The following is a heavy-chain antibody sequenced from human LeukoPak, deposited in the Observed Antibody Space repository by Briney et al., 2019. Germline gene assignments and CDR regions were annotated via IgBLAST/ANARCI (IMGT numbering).Heavy chain of an antibody. D-gene: IGHD6-19*01. CDR2: ISYSGST. CDR3: ARDPSGWTRNWFDP. Sequence: SETLSLTCTVSGGSISSSNYYWGWIRQPPGKGLEWIGSISYSGSTYYNPSLRSRVTVSVDTSKNQFSLKLSSVTAADTAVYYCARDPSGWTRNWFDPWGQGTLVTVSS. J-gene: IGHJ5*02. CDR1: GGSISSSNYY. V-gene: IGHV4-39*02.